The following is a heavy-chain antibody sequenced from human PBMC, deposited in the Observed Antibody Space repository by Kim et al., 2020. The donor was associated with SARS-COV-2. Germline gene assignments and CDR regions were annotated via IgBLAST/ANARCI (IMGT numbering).Heavy chain of an antibody. CDR1: GGTFSSYA. V-gene: IGHV1-69*13. CDR3: ARDQEGYCSGGSCYHYFDY. Sequence: SVKVSCKASGGTFSSYAISWVRQAPGQGLEWMGGIIPIFGTANYAQKFQGRVTITADESTSTAYMELSSLRSEDTAVYYCARDQEGYCSGGSCYHYFDYWGQGTLVTVSS. CDR2: IIPIFGTA. J-gene: IGHJ4*02. D-gene: IGHD2-15*01.